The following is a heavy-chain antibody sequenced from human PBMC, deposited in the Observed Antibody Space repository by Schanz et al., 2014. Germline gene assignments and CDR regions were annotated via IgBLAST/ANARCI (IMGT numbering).Heavy chain of an antibody. J-gene: IGHJ2*01. CDR2: INPSGGST. CDR3: ARDVGGPGHFWYFDL. Sequence: QVQLVQSGAEVKNPGASVKVSCKAFGYSFTSYYIHWVRQAPGQGLEWMATINPSGGSTSFAQKFQGRVTMTRATSTSTVNMELTSLISEDTAVYYCARDVGGPGHFWYFDLWGRGTLVTVSS. V-gene: IGHV1-46*01. CDR1: GYSFTSYY. D-gene: IGHD3-16*01.